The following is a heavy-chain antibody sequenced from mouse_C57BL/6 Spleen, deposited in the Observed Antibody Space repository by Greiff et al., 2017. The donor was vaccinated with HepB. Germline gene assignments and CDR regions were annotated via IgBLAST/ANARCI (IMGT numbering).Heavy chain of an antibody. J-gene: IGHJ4*01. Sequence: QVQLQQPGAELVKPGASVKLSCKASGYTFTSYWMHWVKQRPGQGLEWIGMIHPNSGSTNYNEKFKSKATLTVDKSSSTAYMQLSSLTSEDSAVYYCSRSSTLLDTVVGYAMDYWGQGTSVTVSS. CDR3: SRSSTLLDTVVGYAMDY. CDR2: IHPNSGST. V-gene: IGHV1-64*01. D-gene: IGHD1-1*01. CDR1: GYTFTSYW.